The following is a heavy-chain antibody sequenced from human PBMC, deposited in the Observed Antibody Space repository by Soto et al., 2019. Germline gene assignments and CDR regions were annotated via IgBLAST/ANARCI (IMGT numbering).Heavy chain of an antibody. J-gene: IGHJ4*02. CDR2: INYDGSST. D-gene: IGHD3-10*01. Sequence: EVQLVESGGGLVQPGGSLRLSCAASGFTFSTYWMHWVRQAPGKGLVWVSRINYDGSSTDYADSVKGRFTISRDNAKNTLYLQMTTLTAEDTAVYYCTRGPRPTSVGTGAYWGQGTLATVSS. V-gene: IGHV3-74*01. CDR1: GFTFSTYW. CDR3: TRGPRPTSVGTGAY.